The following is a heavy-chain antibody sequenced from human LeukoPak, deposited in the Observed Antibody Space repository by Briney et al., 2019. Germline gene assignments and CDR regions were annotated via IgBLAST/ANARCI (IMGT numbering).Heavy chain of an antibody. CDR3: TFPRIDY. CDR1: GFTFRSYA. CDR2: ITYNSGTI. V-gene: IGHV3-48*02. Sequence: PGGSLRLSCAASGFTFRSYAMQWVRQAPGKGLEWVSYITYNSGTIFYADSVKGRFTISRDNAKDSLYLQMSSLRDEDTAVYYCTFPRIDYWGQGTLVTVSS. J-gene: IGHJ4*02. D-gene: IGHD2/OR15-2a*01.